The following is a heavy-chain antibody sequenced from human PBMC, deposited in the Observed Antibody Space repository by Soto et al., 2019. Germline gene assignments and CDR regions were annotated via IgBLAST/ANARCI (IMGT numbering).Heavy chain of an antibody. J-gene: IGHJ6*02. CDR2: IWYDGSNK. CDR3: ARHSDYSNPLAYYYGMDV. V-gene: IGHV3-33*01. Sequence: GGSLRLSCAASGFTFSSYGMHWVRQAPGKGLEWVAVIWYDGSNKYYADSVKGRFTISRDNSKNTLYLQMNSLKAEDTDVYYWARHSDYSNPLAYYYGMDVWGQGTTVTVSS. CDR1: GFTFSSYG. D-gene: IGHD4-4*01.